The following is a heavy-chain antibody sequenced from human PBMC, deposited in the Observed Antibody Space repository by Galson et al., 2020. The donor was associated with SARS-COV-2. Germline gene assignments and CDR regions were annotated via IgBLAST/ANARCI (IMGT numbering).Heavy chain of an antibody. CDR2: VIHSGGRI. Sequence: GGSLRLSCAASGFTFDDYAMHWVRQAPGKGLEWVSSVIHSGGRIAYGDSVKGRFTISRDNAKNSLYLQMSSLRPEDTALYYCAKGMNAGWSMQFDYWGQGTLVTVSS. CDR1: GFTFDDYA. V-gene: IGHV3-9*01. CDR3: AKGMNAGWSMQFDY. D-gene: IGHD6-19*01. J-gene: IGHJ4*02.